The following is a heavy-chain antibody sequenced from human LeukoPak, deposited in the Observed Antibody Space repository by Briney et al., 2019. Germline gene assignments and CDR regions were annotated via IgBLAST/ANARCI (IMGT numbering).Heavy chain of an antibody. Sequence: SETLSLTCTVSGGSISSSSYYWGWIRQPPGKGLEWIGSIYYSGSTYYNPSLKSRLTISVDTSKNQFSLKMRSVTAADTAVYYCARGYGDYYFDYWGQGTLVTVSS. V-gene: IGHV4-39*01. CDR3: ARGYGDYYFDY. CDR1: GGSISSSSYY. CDR2: IYYSGST. J-gene: IGHJ4*02. D-gene: IGHD4-17*01.